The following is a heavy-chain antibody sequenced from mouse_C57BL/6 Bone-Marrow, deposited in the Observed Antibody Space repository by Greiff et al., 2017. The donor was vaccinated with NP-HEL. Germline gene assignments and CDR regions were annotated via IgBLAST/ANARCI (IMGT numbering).Heavy chain of an antibody. Sequence: VQLQQSDAELVKPGASVKISCKVSGYTFTDHTIHWMKQRPEQGLEWIGYIYPRDGSTKYNEKFKGKATLTADKSSSTAYMQLNSLTSEDSAVYFCARVGLFTTVVDSWFAYWGQGTLVTVSA. CDR1: GYTFTDHT. D-gene: IGHD1-1*01. CDR3: ARVGLFTTVVDSWFAY. V-gene: IGHV1-78*01. J-gene: IGHJ3*01. CDR2: IYPRDGST.